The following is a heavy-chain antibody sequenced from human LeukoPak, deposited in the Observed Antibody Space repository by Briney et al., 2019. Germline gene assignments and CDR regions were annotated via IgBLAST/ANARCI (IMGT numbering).Heavy chain of an antibody. Sequence: SETLSLTCTVSGGSISTSSYYWGWVRQPPGKGLEWIGNIFYSGSTYYNPSLKSRVTISVDTSKNQFSLKLSSVTAADTAVYYCASTLEMATMGFDYWGQGTLVTVSP. J-gene: IGHJ4*02. CDR3: ASTLEMATMGFDY. D-gene: IGHD5-24*01. CDR1: GGSISTSSYY. CDR2: IFYSGST. V-gene: IGHV4-39*01.